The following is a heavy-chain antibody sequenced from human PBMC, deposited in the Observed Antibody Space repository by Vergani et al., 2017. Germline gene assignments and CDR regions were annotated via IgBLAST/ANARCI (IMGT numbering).Heavy chain of an antibody. Sequence: QVQLVESGGGVVQPGGSLRLSCAASGFTFGSYGMHWVRQAPGKGLEWVAFIRYDGSNKYYADSVKGRFTISRDNSKNTLYLQMNSLRAEDTAVYYCAKDGPSSGWYLRKDYYYYGMDVWGQGTTVTVSS. V-gene: IGHV3-30*02. CDR1: GFTFGSYG. CDR2: IRYDGSNK. D-gene: IGHD6-19*01. CDR3: AKDGPSSGWYLRKDYYYYGMDV. J-gene: IGHJ6*02.